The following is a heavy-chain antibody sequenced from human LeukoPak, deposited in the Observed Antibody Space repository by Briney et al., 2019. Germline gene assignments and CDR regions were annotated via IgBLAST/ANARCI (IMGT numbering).Heavy chain of an antibody. Sequence: GGSLRLSCTASGFTFSSYSMNWVRQAPGKGLEWVSYISTSSTTIYYADSVKGRFTISRDNVKNSLYLQMNSLRAEDTAVYYCARRVATGSYYYYGMDVWGQGTTVTVSS. D-gene: IGHD5-12*01. CDR1: GFTFSSYS. CDR3: ARRVATGSYYYYGMDV. J-gene: IGHJ6*02. V-gene: IGHV3-48*04. CDR2: ISTSSTTI.